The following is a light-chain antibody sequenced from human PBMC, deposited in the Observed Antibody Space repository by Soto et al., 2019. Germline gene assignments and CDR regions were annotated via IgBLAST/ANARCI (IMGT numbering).Light chain of an antibody. CDR2: DAS. Sequence: DIVLTQSPATLSLSPGERVILSCRASQSVSSYLNWYQQKPGQAPRLLIYDASNRATGIPARFSGSGSGTDFTLTISSLEPEDLAVYYCQHRINWPLTFGGGTKLEIK. CDR1: QSVSSY. V-gene: IGKV3-11*01. CDR3: QHRINWPLT. J-gene: IGKJ4*01.